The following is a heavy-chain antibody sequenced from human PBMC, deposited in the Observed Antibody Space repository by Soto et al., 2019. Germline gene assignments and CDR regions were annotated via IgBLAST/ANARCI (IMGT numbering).Heavy chain of an antibody. V-gene: IGHV3-23*01. CDR3: ATDRGTGDCGVNAVDI. D-gene: IGHD7-27*01. J-gene: IGHJ3*02. Sequence: EVQLLESGGGLVQPGGSLRLSCAASGFTFSVFAMSWVRQAPGKGLELFSTISGRGENTYYADSVKGRFTISRDNSKNTLTLQRNSLRGEDTAVYYCATDRGTGDCGVNAVDIWGQGTMVTVAS. CDR1: GFTFSVFA. CDR2: ISGRGENT.